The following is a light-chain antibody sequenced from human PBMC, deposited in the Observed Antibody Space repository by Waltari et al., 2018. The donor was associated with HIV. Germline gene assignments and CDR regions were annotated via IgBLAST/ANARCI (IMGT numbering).Light chain of an antibody. V-gene: IGLV2-14*03. CDR3: SSYTSSSPYA. Sequence: QSALTQPASVSGSPGQSITISCTGTSSDVGCYNYVSWYQQHPGKAPKLMIYDVSNRPAGVSNRFSGSKSGNTASLTISGLQAEDEADYYCSSYTSSSPYAFGTGTKVTVL. CDR1: SSDVGCYNY. J-gene: IGLJ1*01. CDR2: DVS.